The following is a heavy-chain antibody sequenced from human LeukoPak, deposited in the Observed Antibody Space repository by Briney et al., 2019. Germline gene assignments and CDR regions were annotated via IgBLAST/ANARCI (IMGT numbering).Heavy chain of an antibody. V-gene: IGHV3-30-3*01. J-gene: IGHJ4*02. CDR2: ISYDGSNK. Sequence: GGSLRLSCAASGFTFSSYAMHWVRQAPGKGLEWVAVISYDGSNKYYADSVKGRFTISRDNSKNTLYLQMNSLRAEDTAVYYCARVKRAPLFDYWGQEPLVTVSS. CDR1: GFTFSSYA. CDR3: ARVKRAPLFDY.